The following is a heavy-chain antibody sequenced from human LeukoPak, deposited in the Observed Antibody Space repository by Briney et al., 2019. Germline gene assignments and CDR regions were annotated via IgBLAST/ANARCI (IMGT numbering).Heavy chain of an antibody. V-gene: IGHV1-46*01. CDR3: ARAYSGYSIDF. Sequence: ASVEVSFKASGYTFTIYYIHWVRQAPGHGLVWMGIIYPSGGGSSYAQKFQGRVTMTRDTSTSTVYMELSSLTSEDTAVYYCARAYSGYSIDFWGQGTLVTVSS. CDR2: IYPSGGGS. J-gene: IGHJ4*02. D-gene: IGHD3-22*01. CDR1: GYTFTIYY.